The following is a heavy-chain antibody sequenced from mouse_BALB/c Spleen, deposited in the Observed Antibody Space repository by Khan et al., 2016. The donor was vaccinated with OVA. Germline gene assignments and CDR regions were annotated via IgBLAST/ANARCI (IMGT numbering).Heavy chain of an antibody. CDR3: ARMARK. CDR2: IDPPNGNT. J-gene: IGHJ2*01. CDR1: GFNITDSY. Sequence: VQLQESGAELVKSGATVKLSCTASGFNITDSYMHWLKQWPGQGLEWIGRIDPPNGNTKYNQKFQGKATLTADTSSNTAYMQLSSLTSEDTAVYYCARMARKWGQGTTLTVSS. V-gene: IGHV14-3*02.